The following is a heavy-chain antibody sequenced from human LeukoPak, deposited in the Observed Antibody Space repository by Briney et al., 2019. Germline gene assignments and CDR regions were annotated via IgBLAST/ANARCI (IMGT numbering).Heavy chain of an antibody. D-gene: IGHD3-3*01. J-gene: IGHJ4*02. CDR2: IYHSGST. Sequence: SETLSLTCTVSGGSISSGGYYWSWIRQPPGKGLEWIGYIYHSGSTYYNPSLKSRVTISVDRPKNQFSLKLSSVTAADTAVYYCGRGGRHQTIFGAHPYYFDYGGQEPLFTVPS. CDR1: GGSISSGGYY. CDR3: GRGGRHQTIFGAHPYYFDY. V-gene: IGHV4-30-2*01.